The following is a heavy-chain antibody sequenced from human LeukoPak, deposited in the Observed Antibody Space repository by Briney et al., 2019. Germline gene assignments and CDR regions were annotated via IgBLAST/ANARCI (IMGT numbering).Heavy chain of an antibody. J-gene: IGHJ5*02. CDR1: GFSFSSSW. CDR3: AKDWDDYGDYWGWFDP. V-gene: IGHV3-7*03. CDR2: INGDGSVN. D-gene: IGHD4-17*01. Sequence: QPGGSLRLSCAGSGFSFSSSWMYWVRQAPGKGLEWVANINGDGSVNHYVDSVRGRFTISRDNAKNSLYLQMNSLRAEDTAVYYCAKDWDDYGDYWGWFDPWGQGTLVTVSS.